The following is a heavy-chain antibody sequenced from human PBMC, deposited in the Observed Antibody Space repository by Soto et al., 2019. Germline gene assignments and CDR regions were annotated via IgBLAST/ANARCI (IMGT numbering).Heavy chain of an antibody. CDR3: ATALGCRSTSCTLDY. J-gene: IGHJ4*02. CDR1: GGTFGSYA. D-gene: IGHD2-2*01. CDR2: IIPVSGAA. Sequence: QVQLVQSGAEVKKPGSSVKVSCKASGGTFGSYAFSWVRQAPGQGLEWMGGIIPVSGAAHYAQKFQGGVTITADESTSTADMELSSLSSQDTAVYYCATALGCRSTSCTLDYWGQGTRVSVSS. V-gene: IGHV1-69*01.